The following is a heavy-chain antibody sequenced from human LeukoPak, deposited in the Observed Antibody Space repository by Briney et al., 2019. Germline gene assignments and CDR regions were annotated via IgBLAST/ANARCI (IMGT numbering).Heavy chain of an antibody. D-gene: IGHD3-10*01. V-gene: IGHV3-21*01. Sequence: GGSLRLSCAASGFTFSSYSINWVRQAPGKGLEWVSFITGNSNYIYYADSVKGRFTISRDNAKNSLYLQMNSLRVEDTAVYYCARDRVSGSGSIDYWGQGTLVTVSS. CDR2: ITGNSNYI. J-gene: IGHJ4*02. CDR3: ARDRVSGSGSIDY. CDR1: GFTFSSYS.